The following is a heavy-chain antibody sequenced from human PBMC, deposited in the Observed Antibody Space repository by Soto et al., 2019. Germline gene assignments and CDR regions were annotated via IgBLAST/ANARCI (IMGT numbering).Heavy chain of an antibody. CDR2: INAGNGNT. J-gene: IGHJ2*01. CDR1: GYTFTSYA. Sequence: QVPLVQSGAEVKKPGASVKVSCKASGYTFTSYAMHWVRQAPGQRLEWMGWINAGNGNTKYSQKFQGRVTITRDTSASTAYMELSSLRSEDTAVYYCARDFGGIGYCSSTSCYDGGDWYFDLWGRGTLVTVSS. D-gene: IGHD2-2*01. CDR3: ARDFGGIGYCSSTSCYDGGDWYFDL. V-gene: IGHV1-3*01.